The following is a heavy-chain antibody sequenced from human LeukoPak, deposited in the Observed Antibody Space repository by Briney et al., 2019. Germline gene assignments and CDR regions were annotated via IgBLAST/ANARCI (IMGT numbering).Heavy chain of an antibody. J-gene: IGHJ4*02. CDR1: GFTFSSYA. CDR3: AKDGDIYSSGWYRDY. V-gene: IGHV3-23*01. D-gene: IGHD6-19*01. CDR2: ISGSGGST. Sequence: GGSLRLSCAASGFTFSSYAKSWVRQAPGKGLEWVSAISGSGGSTYYADSVKGRFTISRDNSKNTLYLQMNSLRAEDTAVYYCAKDGDIYSSGWYRDYWGQGTLVTVSS.